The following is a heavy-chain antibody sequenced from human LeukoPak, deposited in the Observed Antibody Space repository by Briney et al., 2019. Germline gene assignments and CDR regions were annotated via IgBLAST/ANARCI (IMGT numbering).Heavy chain of an antibody. CDR2: IYTSGST. CDR1: GGSISSYY. V-gene: IGHV4-4*07. D-gene: IGHD2-15*01. CDR3: ARAVPHFGDFCSGGSCYPAWFDP. Sequence: PSETLSLTCTVSGGSISSYYWSWIRQPAGKGLEWIGRIYTSGSTNYNPSLKSRVTMSVDTSKNQFSLKLSSVTAADTAVYYCARAVPHFGDFCSGGSCYPAWFDPWGQGTLVTVSS. J-gene: IGHJ5*02.